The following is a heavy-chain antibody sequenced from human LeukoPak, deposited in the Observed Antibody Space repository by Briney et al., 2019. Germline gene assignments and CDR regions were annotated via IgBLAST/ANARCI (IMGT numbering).Heavy chain of an antibody. V-gene: IGHV4-39*07. Sequence: PSETLSLTCTVSGGSISSYYWGWIRQPPGKGLEWIGSIYYSGSTYYNPSLKSRVTISVDTSKNQFSLKLSSVTAADTAVYYCARYYDYVWGSYRFLFDYWGQGTLVTVSS. CDR3: ARYYDYVWGSYRFLFDY. CDR2: IYYSGST. D-gene: IGHD3-16*02. J-gene: IGHJ4*02. CDR1: GGSISSYY.